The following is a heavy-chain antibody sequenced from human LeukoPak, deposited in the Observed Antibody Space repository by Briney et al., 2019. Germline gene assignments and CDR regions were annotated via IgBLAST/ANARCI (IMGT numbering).Heavy chain of an antibody. Sequence: PGRSLRLSCAASGFTFDDYAMHWVRQTPGKGLEWVSGISWNSGSIGYADSVKGRFTISRDNAENSLYLQMNSLRAEDTALYYCAKAHPATVTTYVDLFDYWGQGTLVTVSS. D-gene: IGHD4-17*01. J-gene: IGHJ4*02. CDR3: AKAHPATVTTYVDLFDY. CDR2: ISWNSGSI. V-gene: IGHV3-9*01. CDR1: GFTFDDYA.